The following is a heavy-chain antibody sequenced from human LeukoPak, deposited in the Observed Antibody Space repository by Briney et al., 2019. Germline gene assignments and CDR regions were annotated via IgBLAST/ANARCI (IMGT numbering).Heavy chain of an antibody. D-gene: IGHD3-10*01. CDR1: GGSFSGYY. V-gene: IGHV4-34*01. CDR3: ARPRFGELNAFDI. CDR2: INHSGST. J-gene: IGHJ3*02. Sequence: PSETLSLTCAVYGGSFSGYYWSWIRQPPGKGLEWIGEINHSGSTNYNPYLKSRVTISVDTSKNQFSLKPSSVTAADTAVYYCARPRFGELNAFDIWGQGTMVTVSS.